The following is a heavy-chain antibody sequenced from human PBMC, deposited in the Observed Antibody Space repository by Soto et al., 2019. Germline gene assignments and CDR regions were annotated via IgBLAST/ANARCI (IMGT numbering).Heavy chain of an antibody. CDR1: GYTFTSYG. V-gene: IGHV1-18*01. J-gene: IGHJ6*02. Sequence: QVQLVQSGAEVEKPGASVKVSCKASGYTFTSYGISWVRQAPGQGLEWMGWLNAHNGNTNYAQKFQGRVTMTTDTSTSTAYLELRSLTSDDTAVYYCARDAVNWNDKIADYFYGMDVWGQGTTVAVSS. CDR3: ARDAVNWNDKIADYFYGMDV. D-gene: IGHD1-1*01. CDR2: LNAHNGNT.